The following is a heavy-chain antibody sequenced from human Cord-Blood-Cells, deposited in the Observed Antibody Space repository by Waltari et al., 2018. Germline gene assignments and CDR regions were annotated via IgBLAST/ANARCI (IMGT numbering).Heavy chain of an antibody. V-gene: IGHV1-69*12. D-gene: IGHD6-6*01. CDR1: GGTFSSYA. Sequence: QVQLVQSGAEVKKPGSSVKVSCKASGGTFSSYAISWVRPAPGQRIEWRGGIIPIFGTTNNTQKFQGRVTITADESTITAYMELSSLRSEDTAVYYCAAPESIAARPEVVHFDYWGQGTLVTVSS. CDR3: AAPESIAARPEVVHFDY. J-gene: IGHJ4*02. CDR2: IIPIFGTT.